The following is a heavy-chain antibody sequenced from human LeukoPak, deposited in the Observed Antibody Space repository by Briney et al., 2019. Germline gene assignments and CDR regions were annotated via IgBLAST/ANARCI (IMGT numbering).Heavy chain of an antibody. D-gene: IGHD4-17*01. J-gene: IGHJ4*02. CDR1: GGSFSGYY. CDR2: INHSGST. V-gene: IGHV4-34*01. Sequence: SETLSLTCAVYGGSFSGYYWSWIRQPPGKGLEWIGEINHSGSTNYNPSLKSRVTISVDTSKNQFSLKLSSVTAADTAVYYCARGDYGDYHDYWGQGTLVTVSS. CDR3: ARGDYGDYHDY.